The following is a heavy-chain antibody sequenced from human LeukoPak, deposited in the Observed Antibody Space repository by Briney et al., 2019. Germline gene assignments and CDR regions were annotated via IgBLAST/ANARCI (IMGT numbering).Heavy chain of an antibody. J-gene: IGHJ6*03. D-gene: IGHD2-2*01. CDR3: ARDSIVVVPAAMEPGIYYYYYMDV. CDR1: GFTFSSYS. CDR2: ISSSSSYI. Sequence: GGPLRLSCAASGFTFSSYSMNWVRQAPGKGLEWVSSISSSSSYIYYADSVKGRFTISRDNAKNSLYLQMDSLRAEDTAVYYCARDSIVVVPAAMEPGIYYYYYMDVWGKGTTVTVSS. V-gene: IGHV3-21*01.